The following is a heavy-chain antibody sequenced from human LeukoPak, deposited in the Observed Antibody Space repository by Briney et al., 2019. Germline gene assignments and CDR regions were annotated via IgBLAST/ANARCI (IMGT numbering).Heavy chain of an antibody. CDR3: AAAPIEMQQRGFDY. J-gene: IGHJ4*02. V-gene: IGHV1-58*02. CDR1: GFTFTNSA. D-gene: IGHD5-24*01. Sequence: SVTVSCKASGFTFTNSAMQWVRQARGQSLGWIGWIVVASGNTKYAQKFQERVTITRDRSTSTAYMELSSLSPEDTAVYYCAAAPIEMQQRGFDYGGQGTLVTVSA. CDR2: IVVASGNT.